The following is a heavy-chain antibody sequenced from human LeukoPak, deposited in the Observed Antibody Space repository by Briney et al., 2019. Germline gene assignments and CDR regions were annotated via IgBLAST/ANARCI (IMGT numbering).Heavy chain of an antibody. CDR1: GGPISSYY. V-gene: IGHV4-59*01. CDR3: ARRTMVRGVIIYYYMDV. Sequence: SETLSLTCTVSGGPISSYYWSWIRQPPGKGLEWIGYIYYSGSTNYNSSLKSRVTISVDTSKNQFSLKLSSVTAADTAVYYCARRTMVRGVIIYYYMDVWGKGTTVTVSS. D-gene: IGHD3-10*01. CDR2: IYYSGST. J-gene: IGHJ6*03.